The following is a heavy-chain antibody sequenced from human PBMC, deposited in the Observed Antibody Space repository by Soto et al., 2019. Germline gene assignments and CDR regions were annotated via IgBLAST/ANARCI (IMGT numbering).Heavy chain of an antibody. Sequence: EVQLLESGGALVQPGGSLRLSCAASGFAFSAYAMNWVRHTPGKGLEWVSSVSGPGRTTYHADSVKGRFTMSRDTSKDTVYRQMNSLSAYDTAVYYCTKDGLYGGGGSCLVGPSYTFDHWGQGTLVTVAS. D-gene: IGHD2-15*01. V-gene: IGHV3-23*01. J-gene: IGHJ4*02. CDR3: TKDGLYGGGGSCLVGPSYTFDH. CDR2: VSGPGRTT. CDR1: GFAFSAYA.